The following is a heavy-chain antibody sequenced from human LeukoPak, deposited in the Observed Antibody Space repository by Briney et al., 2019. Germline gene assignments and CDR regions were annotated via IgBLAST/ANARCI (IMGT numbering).Heavy chain of an antibody. J-gene: IGHJ4*02. CDR1: GFTFSSYA. Sequence: GGSLRLSCAASGFTFSSYAMSWVRQAPGKGLEWVSAISGSGGSTYYADSVKGRFTISRDNSKNTLYLQMNSLRAEDTAVYYCAKGRRIAVAGRGYYFDYWGQGTLVTVSS. CDR3: AKGRRIAVAGRGYYFDY. V-gene: IGHV3-23*01. CDR2: ISGSGGST. D-gene: IGHD6-19*01.